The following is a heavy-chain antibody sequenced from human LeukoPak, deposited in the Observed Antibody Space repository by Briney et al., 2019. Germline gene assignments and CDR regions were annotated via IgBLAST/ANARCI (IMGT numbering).Heavy chain of an antibody. J-gene: IGHJ3*02. CDR2: IYYSGST. D-gene: IGHD2-8*01. CDR1: GGSISSYY. CDR3: ARPYCINGVCYIDAFDI. V-gene: IGHV4-59*08. Sequence: SETLSLTCTVSGGSISSYYWSWIRQPPGKGLEWIGYIYYSGSTNYNPSLKSRVTISVDTSKNQFSLKLSSVTAADTAVYYCARPYCINGVCYIDAFDIWGQGTMVTVSS.